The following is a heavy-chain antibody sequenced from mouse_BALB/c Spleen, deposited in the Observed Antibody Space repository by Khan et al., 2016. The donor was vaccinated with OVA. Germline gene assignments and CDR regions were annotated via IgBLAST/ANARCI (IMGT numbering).Heavy chain of an antibody. J-gene: IGHJ3*01. CDR2: INYSGST. CDR3: ARWFTY. V-gene: IGHV3-2*02. Sequence: EVQLQESGPGLVKPSQSLSLTCTVTGFSITSDYAWNWIRQFPGNKLEWMGYINYSGSTTYNPSLQSRISITRDTSKNQFFLQLNSVTTEDTATYYCARWFTYWGQGTLVTVSA. CDR1: GFSITSDYA.